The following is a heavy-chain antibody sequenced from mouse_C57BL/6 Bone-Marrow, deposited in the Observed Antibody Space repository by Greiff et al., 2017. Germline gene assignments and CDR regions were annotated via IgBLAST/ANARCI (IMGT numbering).Heavy chain of an antibody. Sequence: QVQLQQSGPELVQPGASVKLSCKASGYPFTSYDINWVKQRPGPGLEWIGWIYPRDGSTKYNEQFKGKATLTVDTSSSTAYMERHSLTSEDSAVYFCARLEFDGSSGDWYFDVWGTGTTVTVSS. V-gene: IGHV1-85*01. CDR1: GYPFTSYD. CDR3: ARLEFDGSSGDWYFDV. D-gene: IGHD1-1*01. CDR2: IYPRDGST. J-gene: IGHJ1*03.